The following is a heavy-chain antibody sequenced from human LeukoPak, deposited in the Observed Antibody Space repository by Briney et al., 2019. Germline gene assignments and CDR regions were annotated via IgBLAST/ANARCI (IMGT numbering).Heavy chain of an antibody. CDR2: INHSGST. CDR1: GGSFSGYY. D-gene: IGHD3-10*01. J-gene: IGHJ4*02. V-gene: IGHV4-34*01. CDR3: ARGDGPSESYSTYIDY. Sequence: SETLSLTCAVYGGSFSGYYWNWIRQPPGKGLEWFGEINHSGSTNYNPSLKSRVTISVDTSKNQFSLKLSSVTAADTAVYYCARGDGPSESYSTYIDYWGQGTLVTVSS.